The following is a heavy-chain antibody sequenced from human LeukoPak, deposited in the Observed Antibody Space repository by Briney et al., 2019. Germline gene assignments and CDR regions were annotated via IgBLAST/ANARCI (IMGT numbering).Heavy chain of an antibody. Sequence: GGSLRLSCAASGFTFSSYAMHWVRQAPGKGLEWVAVISYDGSNKYYADSVKGRFTISRDNSKNTLYLQMNSLRAEDTALYYCARQAFSGYDYVWGSYRPLDYWGQGTLVTVSS. CDR3: ARQAFSGYDYVWGSYRPLDY. J-gene: IGHJ4*02. CDR2: ISYDGSNK. V-gene: IGHV3-30*04. CDR1: GFTFSSYA. D-gene: IGHD3-16*02.